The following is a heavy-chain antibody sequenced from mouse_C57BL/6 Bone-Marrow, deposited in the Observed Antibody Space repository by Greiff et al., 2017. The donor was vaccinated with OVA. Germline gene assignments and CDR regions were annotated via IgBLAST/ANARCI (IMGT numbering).Heavy chain of an antibody. Sequence: QVQLQQPGAELVMPGASVKLSCKASGYTFTSYWMHWVKQRPGQGLEWIGEIDPSDSYPNYNQKFKGKSTLTVDKSSSTAYMQLSSLTSEDSAVYYCARRGGYAMDYWGQGTSVTVSS. CDR2: IDPSDSYP. V-gene: IGHV1-69*01. CDR1: GYTFTSYW. J-gene: IGHJ4*01. CDR3: ARRGGYAMDY.